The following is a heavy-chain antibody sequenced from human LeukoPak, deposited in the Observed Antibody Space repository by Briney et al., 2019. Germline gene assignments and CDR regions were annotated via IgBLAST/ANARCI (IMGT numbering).Heavy chain of an antibody. CDR3: ARDSLYYYYSSGLTYYYYYMDV. D-gene: IGHD3-22*01. Sequence: GGSLRLSCAASGFTFSNYAMHWVRQAPGKGLEWVAVISYGGSNKYYADSVKGRLTISRDNSKNTLYLQMNSLRAEDTAVYYCARDSLYYYYSSGLTYYYYYMDVWGKGTTVTVSS. CDR1: GFTFSNYA. CDR2: ISYGGSNK. V-gene: IGHV3-30*04. J-gene: IGHJ6*03.